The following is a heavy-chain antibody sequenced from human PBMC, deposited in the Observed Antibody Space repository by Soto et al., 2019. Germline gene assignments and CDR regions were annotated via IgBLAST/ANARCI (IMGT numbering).Heavy chain of an antibody. J-gene: IGHJ4*02. Sequence: GGSLRLSCAASGFTFSSYSMNWVRQAPGKGLEWVSYISSSSSTIYYADSVKGRFTISRDNAKNSLYLQVNSLRAEDTAVYYCARAGGYSGYDLTYFEYWGQGTLVTVSS. D-gene: IGHD5-12*01. CDR3: ARAGGYSGYDLTYFEY. V-gene: IGHV3-48*01. CDR2: ISSSSSTI. CDR1: GFTFSSYS.